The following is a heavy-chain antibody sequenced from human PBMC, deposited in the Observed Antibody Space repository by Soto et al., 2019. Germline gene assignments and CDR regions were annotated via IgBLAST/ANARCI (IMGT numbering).Heavy chain of an antibody. D-gene: IGHD4-17*01. J-gene: IGHJ4*02. CDR1: GYSISSGYY. V-gene: IGHV4-38-2*02. Sequence: PSETLSLTCAVSGYSISSGYYWGWIRQPPGKGLEWIGSIYHSGSTYYNPSLKSRVTISVDTSKNQFSLKLSSVTAADTAVYYCARDGMTTYYFDYWGQGTLVTVSS. CDR3: ARDGMTTYYFDY. CDR2: IYHSGST.